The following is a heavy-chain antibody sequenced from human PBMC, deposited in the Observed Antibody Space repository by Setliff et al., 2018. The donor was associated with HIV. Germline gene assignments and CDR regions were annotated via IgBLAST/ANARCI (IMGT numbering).Heavy chain of an antibody. CDR1: GGSINNYY. J-gene: IGHJ4*02. CDR2: VYSTGST. D-gene: IGHD3-22*01. Sequence: PSETLSLTCTVSGGSINNYYWSWIRQPPGKALEWIGYVYSTGSTNYKSSLKSRVTISVDTSKNQFSLKLSSVTAADTAVYYCARGGGYYAPLVYWGQGTLVTVSS. CDR3: ARGGGYYAPLVY. V-gene: IGHV4-59*01.